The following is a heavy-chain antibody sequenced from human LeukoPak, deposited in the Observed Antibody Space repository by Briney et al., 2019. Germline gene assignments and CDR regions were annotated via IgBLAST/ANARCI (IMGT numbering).Heavy chain of an antibody. D-gene: IGHD3-9*01. CDR2: ISGSDGTT. CDR1: GGLISISAYY. CDR3: AKAANYDILTGYYLDY. J-gene: IGHJ4*02. V-gene: IGHV3-23*01. Sequence: ETLSLTCTVSGGLISISAYYWGWVRQAPGKGLEWVSAISGSDGTTYYADSVKGRFTISRDNSKNTLYLQMNNLRAEDTAIYYCAKAANYDILTGYYLDYWGQGTLVTVSS.